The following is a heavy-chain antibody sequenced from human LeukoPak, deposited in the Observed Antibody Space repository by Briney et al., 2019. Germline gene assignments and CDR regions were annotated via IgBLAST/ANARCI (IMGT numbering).Heavy chain of an antibody. Sequence: GGSLRLSCAASGFTFSSYSMNWVRQAPVKGLEWASSISSTSSYKYYADSVKGRFTISRDNANNSLYLQMNSLRAEDTALYYCATWTTRGSFDYWGQGTLVTVSS. V-gene: IGHV3-21*01. CDR1: GFTFSSYS. CDR3: ATWTTRGSFDY. J-gene: IGHJ4*02. D-gene: IGHD1-26*01. CDR2: ISSTSSYK.